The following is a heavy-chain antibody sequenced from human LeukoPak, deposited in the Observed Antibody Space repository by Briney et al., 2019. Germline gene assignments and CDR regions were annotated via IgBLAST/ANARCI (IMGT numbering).Heavy chain of an antibody. Sequence: GGSLRLSCAASGFTFSDYYMSWIRQAPGKGLEWVSYISSSGSTIYYADSVKGRFTISRDNAKNSLYLQMNSLRAEDTAVYYWSRRTVVTRASYYFQHWGQGTLVTVSS. D-gene: IGHD4-23*01. CDR2: ISSSGSTI. CDR3: SRRTVVTRASYYFQH. J-gene: IGHJ1*01. V-gene: IGHV3-11*01. CDR1: GFTFSDYY.